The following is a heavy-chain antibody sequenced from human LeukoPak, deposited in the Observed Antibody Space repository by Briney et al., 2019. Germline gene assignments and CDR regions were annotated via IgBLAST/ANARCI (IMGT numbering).Heavy chain of an antibody. CDR2: ISYDGSNK. J-gene: IGHJ4*02. CDR1: GFTFSSYA. Sequence: GGSLRLSCAASGFTFSSYAMHWVRQAPGKGLEWVAVISYDGSNKYYADSVKGRFTISRDNSKNTLYLQMNSLRAEDTAVYYCAKDPPRTYYYDSSSDYWGQGTLVTVSS. V-gene: IGHV3-30*04. CDR3: AKDPPRTYYYDSSSDY. D-gene: IGHD3-22*01.